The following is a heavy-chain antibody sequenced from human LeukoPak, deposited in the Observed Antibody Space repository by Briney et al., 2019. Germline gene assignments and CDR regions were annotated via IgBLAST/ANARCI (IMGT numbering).Heavy chain of an antibody. CDR3: AKDWASNYYGSGSYIGADY. V-gene: IGHV3-23*01. D-gene: IGHD3-10*01. CDR2: ISGSGGST. J-gene: IGHJ4*02. CDR1: GFTFSNAW. Sequence: PGGSLRLSCAASGFTFSNAWMSWVRQAPGKGLEWVSAISGSGGSTYYADSVKGRFTISRDNSKNTLYLQMNSLRAEDAAVYYCAKDWASNYYGSGSYIGADYWGQGTLVTVSS.